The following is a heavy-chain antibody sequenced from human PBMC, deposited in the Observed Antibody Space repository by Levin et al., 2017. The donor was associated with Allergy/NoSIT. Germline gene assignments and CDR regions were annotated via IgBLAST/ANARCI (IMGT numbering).Heavy chain of an antibody. Sequence: GGSLRLSCKGSGYSFTFYWIGWVRQMPGKGLEWMGIIYPGDSDTRYSPSFQGQVTISADKSISTAYLQWSSLKASDTAIYYCATVGASIGAAGTEFDYWGQGTLVTVSS. CDR1: GYSFTFYW. CDR2: IYPGDSDT. J-gene: IGHJ4*02. V-gene: IGHV5-51*01. CDR3: ATVGASIGAAGTEFDY. D-gene: IGHD6-13*01.